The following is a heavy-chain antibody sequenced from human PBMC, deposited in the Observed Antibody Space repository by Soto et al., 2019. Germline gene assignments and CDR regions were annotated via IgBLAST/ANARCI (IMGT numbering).Heavy chain of an antibody. CDR3: ARVDSGYDFVAFDY. D-gene: IGHD5-12*01. Sequence: QVQLQESGPGLVKPSETLSLTCTVSGGSISSYYWSWIRQPPGKGLEWIGYIYYSGSTNYNPSLKRRVTMAVATSKNQFALSLSSVTAADTAVYYCARVDSGYDFVAFDYWGQGTLVTVSS. J-gene: IGHJ4*02. V-gene: IGHV4-59*01. CDR2: IYYSGST. CDR1: GGSISSYY.